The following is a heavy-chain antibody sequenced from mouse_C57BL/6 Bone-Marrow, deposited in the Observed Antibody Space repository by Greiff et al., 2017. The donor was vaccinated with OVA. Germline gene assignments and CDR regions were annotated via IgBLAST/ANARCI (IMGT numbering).Heavy chain of an antibody. CDR1: GYSFTDYN. Sequence: EVKLQESGPELVKPGASVKISCKASGYSFTDYNMNWVKQSNGKSLEWIGVINPNYGTTSYNQKFKGKATLTVDQSSSTAYMQLNSLTSEDSAVYYCASYYYGSRYFDVWGTGTTVTVSS. D-gene: IGHD1-1*01. V-gene: IGHV1-39*01. CDR3: ASYYYGSRYFDV. CDR2: INPNYGTT. J-gene: IGHJ1*03.